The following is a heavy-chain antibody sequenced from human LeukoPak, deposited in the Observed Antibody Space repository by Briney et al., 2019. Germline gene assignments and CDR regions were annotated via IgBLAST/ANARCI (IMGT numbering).Heavy chain of an antibody. CDR3: ARSNRDGYNFLRY. CDR2: INPNSGGT. V-gene: IGHV1-2*02. D-gene: IGHD5-24*01. J-gene: IGHJ4*02. CDR1: GYTFTGYY. Sequence: ASVKVSCKASGYTFTGYYMHWVRQAPGQGLEWMGWINPNSGGTNYAQKFQGRVTMTRDTSISTAYMELSRLRSDDTAVYYCARSNRDGYNFLRYWGQGTLVTVSS.